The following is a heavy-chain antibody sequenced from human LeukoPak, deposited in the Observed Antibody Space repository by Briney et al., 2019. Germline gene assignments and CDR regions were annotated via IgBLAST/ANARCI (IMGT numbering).Heavy chain of an antibody. D-gene: IGHD6-13*01. CDR2: INSDGSSI. CDR1: GFTFSSYW. J-gene: IGHJ4*02. Sequence: PGGSLRLSCAASGFTFSSYWMHWVRQAPGKGLVWVSRINSDGSSINYADSVKGRFTISRDNSKNTLYLQMNSLRAEDTAVYYCARYRAAPNYFDFWGQGTLVTVSS. V-gene: IGHV3-74*01. CDR3: ARYRAAPNYFDF.